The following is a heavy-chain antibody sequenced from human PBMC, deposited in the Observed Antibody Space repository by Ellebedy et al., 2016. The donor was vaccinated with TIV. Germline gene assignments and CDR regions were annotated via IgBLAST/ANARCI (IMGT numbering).Heavy chain of an antibody. J-gene: IGHJ3*02. CDR3: ATLDSSSSKEINLDAFDI. CDR1: GYTLTELS. Sequence: AASVKVSCKVSGYTLTELSMHWVRQAPGKGLEWMGGFDPEDGETIYAQKFQGRVTMTEDTSTDTAYMELSSLRSEDTAVYYCATLDSSSSKEINLDAFDIWGQGTMVTVSS. CDR2: FDPEDGET. V-gene: IGHV1-24*01. D-gene: IGHD6-13*01.